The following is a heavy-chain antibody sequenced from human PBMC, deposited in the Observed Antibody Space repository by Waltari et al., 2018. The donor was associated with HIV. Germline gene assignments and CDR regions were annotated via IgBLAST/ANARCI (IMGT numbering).Heavy chain of an antibody. J-gene: IGHJ4*02. D-gene: IGHD3-22*01. CDR1: GFTFSSHS. CDR3: AGGPYYYDNTGLASDY. Sequence: EVQLVESGGGLVKPGGSLRLSCVASGFTFSSHSINWVRQAPGKGVEGVSSISSNIIYIYYADSVKGRFTISKDNAKNSLYLQMNSRGAEDTALYYCAGGPYYYDNTGLASDYWGQGTLVTVSS. V-gene: IGHV3-21*01. CDR2: ISSNIIYI.